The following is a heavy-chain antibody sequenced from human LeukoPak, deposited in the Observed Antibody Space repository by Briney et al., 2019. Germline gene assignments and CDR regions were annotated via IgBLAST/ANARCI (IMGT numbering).Heavy chain of an antibody. CDR1: GFTFSSYS. V-gene: IGHV3-21*01. J-gene: IGHJ4*02. Sequence: GGSLRLSCAASGFTFSSYSMNGVRQAPGKGREWGSSISSSSSYIYYADSVKGRFTIPRDNAKNSLYLQMNSLGAENTAVYYCGSDPYDFWRGYYKGNDYWGQGTLVTVS. CDR2: ISSSSSYI. D-gene: IGHD3-3*01. CDR3: GSDPYDFWRGYYKGNDY.